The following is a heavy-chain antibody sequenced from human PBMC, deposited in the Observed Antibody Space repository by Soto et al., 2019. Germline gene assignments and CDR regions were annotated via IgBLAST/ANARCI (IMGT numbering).Heavy chain of an antibody. D-gene: IGHD6-19*01. V-gene: IGHV1-69*01. CDR3: ARDAIAVAGPYYFDY. Sequence: QVQLVQSGAEVKKPGSSVKVSCKASGGTFSSYAISWVRQAPGQGLEWMGGIIPIFGTANYAQKFQGRVTITADESTSTAYMELSSLRSEETAGYYCARDAIAVAGPYYFDYWGQGTLVTVSS. CDR2: IIPIFGTA. CDR1: GGTFSSYA. J-gene: IGHJ4*02.